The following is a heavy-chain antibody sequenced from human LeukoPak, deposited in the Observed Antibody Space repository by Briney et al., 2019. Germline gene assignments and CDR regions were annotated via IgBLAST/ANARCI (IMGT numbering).Heavy chain of an antibody. Sequence: GGSLRLSCAASGFTFDRFAMHWVRQTPGKGLEWVSLISGDGFTTYYVDSVKGLFTMSRDNSKNSLYLQMKSLRTEDTALYYCGRDHVYGGADYWGQGTLVTVSS. CDR3: GRDHVYGGADY. CDR2: ISGDGFTT. CDR1: GFTFDRFA. J-gene: IGHJ4*02. D-gene: IGHD4-23*01. V-gene: IGHV3-43*02.